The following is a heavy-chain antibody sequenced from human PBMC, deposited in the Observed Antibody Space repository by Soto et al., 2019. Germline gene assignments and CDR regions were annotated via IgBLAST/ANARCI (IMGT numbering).Heavy chain of an antibody. CDR2: ISYDGSNK. V-gene: IGHV3-30-3*01. J-gene: IGHJ4*02. Sequence: GGSLRLSCAASGFTLSSYAMHWVRQAPGKGLEWVAVISYDGSNKYYADSVKGRFTIARDNSKNTLYLQMNSLRAEDTAVYYCARDAGIQLYLLYFDYWGQGTLVTVSS. CDR3: ARDAGIQLYLLYFDY. CDR1: GFTLSSYA. D-gene: IGHD5-18*01.